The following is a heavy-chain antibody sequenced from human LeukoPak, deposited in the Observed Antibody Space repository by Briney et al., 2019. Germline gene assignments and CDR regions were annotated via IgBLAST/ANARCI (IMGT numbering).Heavy chain of an antibody. CDR2: IYYSGST. D-gene: IGHD1-26*01. J-gene: IGHJ4*02. V-gene: IGHV4-39*01. CDR3: ARHKGSYSHLDS. CDR1: GHFNRTSGYY. Sequence: PSETLSLPRTVSGHFNRTSGYYWVWIRQPPGRGLEWIGSIYYSGSTYYNPTLKDRVSISVDTSKNQFSLKLTSVTAADTAVYYCARHKGSYSHLDSWGQGTLVTVSS.